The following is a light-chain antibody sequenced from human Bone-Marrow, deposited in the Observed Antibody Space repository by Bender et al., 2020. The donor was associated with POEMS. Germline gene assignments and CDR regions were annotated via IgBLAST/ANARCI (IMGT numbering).Light chain of an antibody. CDR1: SSDVGGYSL. Sequence: QSALTQPASVSGSPGQSIAISCTGTSSDVGGYSLVSWYQQHPGKAPKLMIHDVSKRPSGVPDRFSGSKSGNTASLTISGLQAEDEADYYCCSYAGSYTWVFGGGTKLTVL. CDR3: CSYAGSYTWV. CDR2: DVS. J-gene: IGLJ3*02. V-gene: IGLV2-11*01.